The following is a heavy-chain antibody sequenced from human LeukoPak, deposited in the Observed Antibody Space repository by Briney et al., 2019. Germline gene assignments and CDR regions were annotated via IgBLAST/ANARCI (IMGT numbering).Heavy chain of an antibody. D-gene: IGHD6-13*01. CDR3: AGGIAEVATSFVTVPYY. CDR2: ISGSGSYT. Sequence: GGSLRLSRAASGFTFSTCAMSWVRQAPGKGLEWVSAISGSGSYTYDGDSAKGRYTISRENSKNMLYLQMNSVRAEDTAVYYCAGGIAEVATSFVTVPYYLGHGTPVTVSS. J-gene: IGHJ4*01. V-gene: IGHV3-23*01. CDR1: GFTFSTCA.